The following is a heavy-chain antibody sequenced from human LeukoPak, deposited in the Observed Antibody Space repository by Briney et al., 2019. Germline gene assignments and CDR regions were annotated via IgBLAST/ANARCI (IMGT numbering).Heavy chain of an antibody. CDR2: ISESGGNT. CDR3: AKDAAPPSGYYFAG. V-gene: IGHV3-23*01. CDR1: GFTFSNYA. Sequence: GGSLRLSCAASGFTFSNYAMNWVRQAPGKGLEWVSTISESGGNTWYPDSVKGRFTISRDNSKNTLYLQLNSLRAEDTAIYYCAKDAAPPSGYYFAGGGRGARVTAS. J-gene: IGHJ2*01. D-gene: IGHD3-3*01.